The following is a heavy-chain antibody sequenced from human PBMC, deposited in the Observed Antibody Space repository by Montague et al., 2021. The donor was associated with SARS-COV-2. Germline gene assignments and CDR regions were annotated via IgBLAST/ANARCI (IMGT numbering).Heavy chain of an antibody. CDR1: GGSISRYF. J-gene: IGHJ4*02. CDR3: ARVTLGGRDGRAGTYDGFDS. Sequence: SETLSLTCTVSGGSISRYFWNWIRQTPGKGLEWMGYVHDIDSSIYNPPLQSRITILLDTPKNQFSLRLKAVTAADTAVYYCARVTLGGRDGRAGTYDGFDSWGQGTLVTVSS. V-gene: IGHV4-59*01. D-gene: IGHD6-19*01. CDR2: VHDIDSS.